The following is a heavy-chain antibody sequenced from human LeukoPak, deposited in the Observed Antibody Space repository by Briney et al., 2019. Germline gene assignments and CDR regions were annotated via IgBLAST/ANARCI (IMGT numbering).Heavy chain of an antibody. Sequence: SETLSLTCTVSGDSINSNNYYWSWIRQPPGKGLEWIGEINHSGSTNYNPSLKSRVTISVDTSKNQFSLKLSSVTAADTAVYYCARLTKNDSGSFRFGKKKRGYMDVWGKGTTVTISS. CDR1: GDSINSNNYY. D-gene: IGHD3-10*01. CDR3: ARLTKNDSGSFRFGKKKRGYMDV. CDR2: INHSGST. J-gene: IGHJ6*03. V-gene: IGHV4-39*07.